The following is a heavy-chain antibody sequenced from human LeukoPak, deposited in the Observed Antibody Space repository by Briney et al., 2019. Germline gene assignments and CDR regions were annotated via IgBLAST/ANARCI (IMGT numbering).Heavy chain of an antibody. CDR3: AKAPNIAVAGTPYFFDY. J-gene: IGHJ4*02. Sequence: GGSLRLSCAASGLTFSSHAMSWVRQAPGQGLEWVSTISGSGGSIYYADSVKGRFTISRDNSKNTLYLQMNSLRAEDTAVYYCAKAPNIAVAGTPYFFDYWGQGTLVTVSS. CDR1: GLTFSSHA. CDR2: ISGSGGSI. V-gene: IGHV3-23*01. D-gene: IGHD6-19*01.